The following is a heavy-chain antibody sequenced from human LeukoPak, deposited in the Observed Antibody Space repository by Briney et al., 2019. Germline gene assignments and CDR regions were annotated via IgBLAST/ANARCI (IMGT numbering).Heavy chain of an antibody. J-gene: IGHJ4*02. CDR1: GGSISSYY. CDR3: ARVNSGSYFGTLDY. CDR2: IYYSGST. D-gene: IGHD1-26*01. V-gene: IGHV4-59*01. Sequence: SETLSLTCTVSGGSISSYYWSWIRQPPGKGLEWIGYIYYSGSTNYNPSLKSRVTISVDTSKNQFSLKLSSVTAADTAVYYCARVNSGSYFGTLDYWGQGTLVTVSS.